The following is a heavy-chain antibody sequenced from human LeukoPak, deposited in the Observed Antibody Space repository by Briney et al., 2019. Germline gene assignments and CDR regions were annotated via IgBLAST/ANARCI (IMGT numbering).Heavy chain of an antibody. CDR2: ISSNGDNT. CDR3: VRGTGY. Sequence: GGSLKLSCSVSGFTFSTYVMHWVRQAPGKGLEYVSAISSNGDNTYYADSVKGRFTISRDNSKSTLYLQMSSLRADDTAVYYCVRGTGYWGQGTLVTVSS. V-gene: IGHV3-64D*06. J-gene: IGHJ4*02. CDR1: GFTFSTYV.